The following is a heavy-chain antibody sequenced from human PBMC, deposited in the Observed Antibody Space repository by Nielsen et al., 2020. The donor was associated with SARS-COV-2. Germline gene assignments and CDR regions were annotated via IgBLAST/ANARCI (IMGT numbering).Heavy chain of an antibody. CDR2: INSDGSST. V-gene: IGHV3-74*01. Sequence: GESLKISCAASGFTFSSYWMHWVRQAPGKGLVWVSRINSDGSSTSYADSVKGRFIISRDNAKNTLYLQMNSLRAEDTAVYYCARDPGGMDVWGQGTTVTVSS. D-gene: IGHD1-26*01. J-gene: IGHJ6*02. CDR3: ARDPGGMDV. CDR1: GFTFSSYW.